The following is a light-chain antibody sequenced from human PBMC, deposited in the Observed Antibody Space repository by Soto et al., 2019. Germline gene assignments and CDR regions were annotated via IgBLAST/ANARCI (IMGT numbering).Light chain of an antibody. CDR3: QQYGSSPPYT. V-gene: IGKV3-20*01. CDR1: QSVSSSC. Sequence: EIVLTQSPGTLSLSPGERATLSCRASQSVSSSCLAWYQQKPGQDPRLLIYGASSRATGIPDRFSGSGSGTDFTLTISRLEPEDFAVYYCQQYGSSPPYTFGQGTKLEIK. J-gene: IGKJ2*01. CDR2: GAS.